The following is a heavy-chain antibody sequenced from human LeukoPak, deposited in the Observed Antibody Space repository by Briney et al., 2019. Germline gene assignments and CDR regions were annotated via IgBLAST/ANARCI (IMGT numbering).Heavy chain of an antibody. Sequence: SETLSRTCTVSGDSISSAYWGWIRQSAGKGLEYIVRLYVNWSPNSNPSLKSRVTMSLDTSKNKFSLKMTSVTAADSAIYFCARMPVPIHDAFDIWGQGTAVMVSS. CDR1: GDSISSAY. CDR3: ARMPVPIHDAFDI. V-gene: IGHV4-4*07. D-gene: IGHD2-2*01. J-gene: IGHJ3*02. CDR2: LYVNWSP.